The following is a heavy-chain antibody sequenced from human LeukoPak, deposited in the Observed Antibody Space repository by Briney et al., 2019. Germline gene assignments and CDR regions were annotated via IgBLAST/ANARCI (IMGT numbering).Heavy chain of an antibody. D-gene: IGHD2-15*01. CDR1: GYTFTTCW. Sequence: GESLKISCKGSGYTFTTCWIGWVRQMPGKGLEWMAIIYPDDSDTRYSPSFQGQVTISADKSVSTAYLQWSSLKASDTAMYYCARHRKDIGFDSWGQGTLVTVSS. CDR2: IYPDDSDT. J-gene: IGHJ4*02. CDR3: ARHRKDIGFDS. V-gene: IGHV5-51*01.